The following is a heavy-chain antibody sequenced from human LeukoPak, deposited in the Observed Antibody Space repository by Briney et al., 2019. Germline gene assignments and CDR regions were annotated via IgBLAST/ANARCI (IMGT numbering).Heavy chain of an antibody. D-gene: IGHD6-6*01. CDR2: ISSSSNYI. J-gene: IGHJ4*02. V-gene: IGHV3-21*01. CDR3: ARYPTSIAAPLYFDY. Sequence: GGSLSLSRAASGLTYRSYSIQWVRQAPGRGLEGVTSISSSSNYIYYADSLKRRFNTSRDNAKNSLYLQMTSLTAEDTAVYYCARYPTSIAAPLYFDYWGQGTLVTVSS. CDR1: GLTYRSYS.